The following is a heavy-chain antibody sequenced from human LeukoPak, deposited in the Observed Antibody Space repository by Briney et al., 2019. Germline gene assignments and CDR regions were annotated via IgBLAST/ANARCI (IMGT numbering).Heavy chain of an antibody. CDR2: ISGYNENT. Sequence: ASVKVSCKASGYTLSDYGISWVRQAPGQGLEWTGWISGYNENTNYAQKLQDRVTVTTDTSTSTVYMELRSLSSDDTAVYYCARDELCGGNAYRCGVSEYWGQGTLVTVSS. CDR3: ARDELCGGNAYRCGVSEY. CDR1: GYTLSDYG. D-gene: IGHD4-23*01. J-gene: IGHJ4*02. V-gene: IGHV1-18*01.